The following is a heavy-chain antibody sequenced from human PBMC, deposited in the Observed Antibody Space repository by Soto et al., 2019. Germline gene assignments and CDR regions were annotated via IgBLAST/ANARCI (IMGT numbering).Heavy chain of an antibody. CDR3: AREMTGGSTPSFDY. CDR2: IAYDGSNK. D-gene: IGHD3-10*01. V-gene: IGHV3-30-3*01. J-gene: IGHJ4*02. Sequence: QVHLVESGGGVVQPGRSLRLSCAASGFTFSSYAMHGVRQAPGKGLEWVAVIAYDGSNKYYADSVKGRFTISRDNSKNTLYLQMHSQTAENTAVYYCAREMTGGSTPSFDYRGPGTLVTVSS. CDR1: GFTFSSYA.